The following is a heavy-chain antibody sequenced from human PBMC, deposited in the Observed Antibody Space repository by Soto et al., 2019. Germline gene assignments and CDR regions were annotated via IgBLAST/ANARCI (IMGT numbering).Heavy chain of an antibody. V-gene: IGHV4-59*01. CDR1: GDSITSNY. J-gene: IGHJ5*02. CDR3: AKTKEGGFDP. CDR2: FHYSANT. D-gene: IGHD3-16*01. Sequence: SETLSLTCTVSGDSITSNYWSWIRQPPGKGLEWIGYFHYSANTNYNPSLKSRVIISVDTSKNQFFLKLTSVTATDTAVYYCAKTKEGGFDPWGQG.